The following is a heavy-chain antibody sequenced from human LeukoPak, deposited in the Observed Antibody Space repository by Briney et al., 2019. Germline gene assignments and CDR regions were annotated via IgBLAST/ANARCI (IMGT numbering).Heavy chain of an antibody. CDR3: AREDTAMVPDAFDI. Sequence: PSETLSLTCAVYGGSFSPYYWSWIRQPPGKGLEWIGEINHSGSTNYDPSLKSRVTISVDTSKNQFSLKLSSVTAADTAVYYCAREDTAMVPDAFDIWGQGTMVTVSS. CDR1: GGSFSPYY. CDR2: INHSGST. V-gene: IGHV4-34*01. J-gene: IGHJ3*02. D-gene: IGHD5-18*01.